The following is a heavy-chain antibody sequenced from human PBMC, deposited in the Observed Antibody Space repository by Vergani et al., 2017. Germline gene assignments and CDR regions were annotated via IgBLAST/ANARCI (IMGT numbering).Heavy chain of an antibody. V-gene: IGHV4-31*01. CDR3: ARHPNFEQLVPYYYYYMDV. Sequence: QVQLQESGPGLVKPSQTLSLTCTVSGGSISSGGYYWSWIRQHPGKGLEWMGRIDPSDSYTNYSPSFQGHVTISADKSISTAYLQWSSLKASDTAMYYCARHPNFEQLVPYYYYYMDVWGKGTTVTVSS. J-gene: IGHJ6*03. CDR1: GGSISSGGYY. D-gene: IGHD6-6*01. CDR2: IDPSDSYT.